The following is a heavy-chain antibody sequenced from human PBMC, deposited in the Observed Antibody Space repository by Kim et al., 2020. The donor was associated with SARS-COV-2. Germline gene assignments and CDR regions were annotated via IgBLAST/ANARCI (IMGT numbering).Heavy chain of an antibody. CDR2: IIPIFGTA. CDR1: GGTFSSYA. V-gene: IGHV1-69*13. Sequence: SVKVSCKASGGTFSSYAISWVRQAPGQGLEWMGGIIPIFGTANYAQKFQGRVTITADESTSTAYMELSSLRSEDTAVYYCARGNGGYSYGYLDYWGQGTLVTVSS. D-gene: IGHD5-18*01. CDR3: ARGNGGYSYGYLDY. J-gene: IGHJ4*02.